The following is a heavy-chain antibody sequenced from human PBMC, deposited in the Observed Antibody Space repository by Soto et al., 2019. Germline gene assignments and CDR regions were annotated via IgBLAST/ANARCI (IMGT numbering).Heavy chain of an antibody. CDR2: IGTAGDT. J-gene: IGHJ6*02. V-gene: IGHV3-13*04. CDR1: GFTFSSYD. Sequence: GGSLRLSCAASGFTFSSYDMQWGRQATGKGLEWVSAIGTAGDTYYPGSVKGRFTISRENAKNSLYLQMNSLRAGDTAVYYCARFPPGGYHYYYVMDFWGQGTSVTGSS. D-gene: IGHD3-22*01. CDR3: ARFPPGGYHYYYVMDF.